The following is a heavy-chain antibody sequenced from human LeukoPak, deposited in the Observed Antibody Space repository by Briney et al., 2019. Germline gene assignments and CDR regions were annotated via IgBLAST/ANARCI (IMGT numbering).Heavy chain of an antibody. D-gene: IGHD6-19*01. V-gene: IGHV3-23*01. J-gene: IGHJ4*02. CDR1: GFTFGSYA. CDR2: ISGSGGST. CDR3: ASSTRAVAGNFDY. Sequence: GGSLRLSCAASGFTFGSYAMSWVRQAPGKGLEWVSAISGSGGSTYYADSVKGRFTISRDNSKNTLYLQMNSLRAEDTAVYYCASSTRAVAGNFDYWGQGTLVTVSS.